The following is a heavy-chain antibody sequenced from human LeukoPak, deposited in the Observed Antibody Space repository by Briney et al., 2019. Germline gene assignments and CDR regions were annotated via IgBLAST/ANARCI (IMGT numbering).Heavy chain of an antibody. CDR1: GFTLSSYS. V-gene: IGHV3-21*01. CDR3: ARAILTYYYDSSGYLFDY. D-gene: IGHD3-22*01. J-gene: IGHJ4*02. CDR2: ICSTSRCI. Sequence: PGGSLRLSCAASGFTLSSYSMNWVRQAPGKGLEWVSSICSTSRCIFYADSVKGRFTISRDNAKSSLYLQMNSLRDEDTAVYYCARAILTYYYDSSGYLFDYWGQGTLVTVSS.